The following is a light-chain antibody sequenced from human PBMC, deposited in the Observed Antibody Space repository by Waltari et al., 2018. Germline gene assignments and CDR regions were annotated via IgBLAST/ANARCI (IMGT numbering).Light chain of an antibody. V-gene: IGLV8-61*01. J-gene: IGLJ3*02. CDR1: SGSPSRPSY. CDR3: LLYMGSGIWV. Sequence: QTVVTQEPALSVSPGGTVTLRCAVGSGSPSRPSYASWYQQRPGQTPCTLVYKANLRSSGVPDRFSGSVLGNKAVLIITGAQAEDESTYYCLLYMGSGIWVFGGGTKLTVL. CDR2: KAN.